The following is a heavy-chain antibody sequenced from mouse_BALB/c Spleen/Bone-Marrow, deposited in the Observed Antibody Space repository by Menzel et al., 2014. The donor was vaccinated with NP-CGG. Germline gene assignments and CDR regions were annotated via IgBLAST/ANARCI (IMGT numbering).Heavy chain of an antibody. J-gene: IGHJ3*01. CDR1: SYTFTDYA. D-gene: IGHD2-14*01. Sequence: QVQLKESGPELVRPGVSVKISCKGSSYTFTDYAMHWVKQSHAKSLEWIGVISTYYGNANYNQKFKGKATMTVDKSSSTAYMELARLTSEDSAVYYCTRGGRYDEVAYWGRGTLVTVSA. V-gene: IGHV1-67*01. CDR3: TRGGRYDEVAY. CDR2: ISTYYGNA.